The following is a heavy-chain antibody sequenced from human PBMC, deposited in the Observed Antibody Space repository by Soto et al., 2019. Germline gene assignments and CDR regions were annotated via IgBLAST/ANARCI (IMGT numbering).Heavy chain of an antibody. J-gene: IGHJ3*02. V-gene: IGHV3-23*01. CDR3: AKAGRFFYVPGFDI. CDR1: GFTFSSYA. Sequence: PGGSLRLSRAASGFTFSSYAMSWVRQAPGKGLEWVSAISGSGGSTYYADSVKGRFTIPRDNSKNTLYLQMNSLRAEDTAVYYCAKAGRFFYVPGFDIWGQGTMVTVSS. D-gene: IGHD3-10*01. CDR2: ISGSGGST.